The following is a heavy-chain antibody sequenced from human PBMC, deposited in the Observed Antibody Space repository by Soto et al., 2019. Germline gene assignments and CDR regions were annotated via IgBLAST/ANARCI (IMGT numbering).Heavy chain of an antibody. CDR2: ISPDGGEI. J-gene: IGHJ4*02. Sequence: LVESGGGLVQPGGSLRLSCAASGFTFSNIWMSWVRRSPEKGPEWVASISPDGGEIYYVDSVKGRFTISRDNTRNSLSLQINSLRADDTAVYYCAKGPRWGQGTLVTVSS. V-gene: IGHV3-7*01. CDR3: AKGPR. CDR1: GFTFSNIW.